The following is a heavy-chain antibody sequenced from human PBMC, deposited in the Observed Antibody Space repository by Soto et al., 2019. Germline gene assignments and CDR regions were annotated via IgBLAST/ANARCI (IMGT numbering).Heavy chain of an antibody. J-gene: IGHJ4*02. V-gene: IGHV3-23*01. Sequence: EVQLLESGGGLVQPGGSLRLSCAASGFTFTSYAMSWVRQAPGKGLEWVSDISASGGSTDYADSVKGRFTISRDNSKNTLYLKMNSLRAEDTAVYYCAKAGRGYYFHYWGQGTLFTVSS. CDR3: AKAGRGYYFHY. CDR2: ISASGGST. CDR1: GFTFTSYA.